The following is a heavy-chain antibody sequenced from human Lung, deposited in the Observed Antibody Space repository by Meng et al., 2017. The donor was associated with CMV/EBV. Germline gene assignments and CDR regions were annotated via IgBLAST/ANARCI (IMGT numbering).Heavy chain of an antibody. V-gene: IGHV3-30*04. D-gene: IGHD3-22*01. CDR1: GSTFNTYA. Sequence: GGSLRLXCAASGSTFNTYAMHWVRQAPGKGLEWVAVISYDGSNKYTADSVQGRLTISRDNSKNNLYLQMNSLTVEDTAVYYCVRDQGGESMIAVLIERFGMDVWGQGXTVTVSS. CDR3: VRDQGGESMIAVLIERFGMDV. CDR2: ISYDGSNK. J-gene: IGHJ6*02.